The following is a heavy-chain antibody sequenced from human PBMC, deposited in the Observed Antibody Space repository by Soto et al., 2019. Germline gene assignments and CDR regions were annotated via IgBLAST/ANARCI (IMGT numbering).Heavy chain of an antibody. D-gene: IGHD1-26*01. J-gene: IGHJ4*02. CDR1: GFTFSNYG. V-gene: IGHV3-23*01. Sequence: EVQVLESGGGLVQPGGSLRLSCAASGFTFSNYGMNWVRQAPGKGLEWVSGVRSDGDATYNAESVQGRFTVSRDGSKNTVYLQMNSLRVEDTAVYYCAKGKGVGATPDGANCWGQGTLVTVSS. CDR2: VRSDGDAT. CDR3: AKGKGVGATPDGANC.